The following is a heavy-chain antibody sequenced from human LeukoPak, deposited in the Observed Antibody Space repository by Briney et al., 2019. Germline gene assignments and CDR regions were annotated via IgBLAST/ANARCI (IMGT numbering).Heavy chain of an antibody. D-gene: IGHD1-26*01. CDR3: ARAKGGEVGATALDWFDP. CDR1: GYTFTSYG. J-gene: IGHJ5*02. Sequence: GSSVKVSCKASGYTFTSYGISWVRQAPGQGLEWMGGISAYNGNKNYAQELQGRATMTSDTSTSTAYMELRSLRSDDTAVYYCARAKGGEVGATALDWFDPWGQGTLVTVSS. V-gene: IGHV1-18*01. CDR2: ISAYNGNK.